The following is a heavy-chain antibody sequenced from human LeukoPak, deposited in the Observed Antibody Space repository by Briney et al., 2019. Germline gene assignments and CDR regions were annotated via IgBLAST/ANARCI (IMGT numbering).Heavy chain of an antibody. CDR1: GFTFSSYG. D-gene: IGHD3-22*01. V-gene: IGHV3-30*02. CDR3: ARGSYDSSDFEYFHH. CDR2: VRYDGGNK. Sequence: PGGSLRLSCAASGFTFSSYGMHWVRQAPDNGLEWVAFVRYDGGNKYYADSVKGRFTISRDNSRNTLYLQMNRLRSDDTAVYYCARGSYDSSDFEYFHHWGQGTLVTVSS. J-gene: IGHJ1*01.